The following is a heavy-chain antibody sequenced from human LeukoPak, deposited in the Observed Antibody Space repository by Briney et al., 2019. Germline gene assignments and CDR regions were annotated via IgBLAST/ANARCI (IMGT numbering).Heavy chain of an antibody. CDR1: GFTFSSYG. CDR3: AKKRVLVVPAADFDY. Sequence: GGSLRLSCAASGFTFSSYGMNWVRQAPGRGLEWVSGISGSGGSTYYADSVKGRFTISRDNSKYTLYLQVNSLRAEDTAIYYCAKKRVLVVPAADFDYWGQGTLVTVSS. CDR2: ISGSGGST. D-gene: IGHD2-2*01. V-gene: IGHV3-23*01. J-gene: IGHJ4*02.